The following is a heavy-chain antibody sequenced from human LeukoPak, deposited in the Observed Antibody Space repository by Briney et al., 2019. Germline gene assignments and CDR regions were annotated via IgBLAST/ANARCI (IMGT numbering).Heavy chain of an antibody. V-gene: IGHV3-30*18. J-gene: IGHJ4*01. Sequence: PGSTVRLLQAASRLLYSHSDLHWVRQASGKGLEWVEVIPYDGSNKCSGDAVKGRFSITRDNSKNTLYLQMDRLRAEDKAVYFCSKDSEELLVKGVGCFDFWGQGTLVTVSS. CDR2: IPYDGSNK. CDR3: SKDSEELLVKGVGCFDF. CDR1: RLLYSHSD. D-gene: IGHD6-13*01.